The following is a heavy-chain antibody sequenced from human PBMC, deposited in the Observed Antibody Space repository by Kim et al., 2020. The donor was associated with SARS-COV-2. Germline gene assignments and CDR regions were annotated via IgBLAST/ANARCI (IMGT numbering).Heavy chain of an antibody. CDR3: TRISGSGWPYFDY. J-gene: IGHJ4*02. V-gene: IGHV2-70*01. Sequence: YSTSLKTRLTISKDTAKNQVVLTMTNMDPVDTATYYCTRISGSGWPYFDYWGQGTLVTVSS. D-gene: IGHD6-19*01.